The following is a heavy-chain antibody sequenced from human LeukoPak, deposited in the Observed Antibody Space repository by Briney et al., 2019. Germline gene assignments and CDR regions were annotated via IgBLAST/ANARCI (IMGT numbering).Heavy chain of an antibody. D-gene: IGHD2-15*01. CDR1: GFTVSSNY. J-gene: IGHJ1*01. V-gene: IGHV3-53*01. CDR3: ARAQDYCSGSTCYGYFQY. CDR2: ISSGGST. Sequence: GGSLRLSCAVSGFTVSSNYMSWVRQAPGKGLEWVSVISSGGSTYYADSVKGRFTISSDNSKNTLYLQMNSLKAEDTAIYYCARAQDYCSGSTCYGYFQYWGQGTLVTVSS.